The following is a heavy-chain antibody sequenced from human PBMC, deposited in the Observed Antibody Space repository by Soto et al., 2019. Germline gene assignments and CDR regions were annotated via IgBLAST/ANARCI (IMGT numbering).Heavy chain of an antibody. V-gene: IGHV2-5*02. CDR2: IYWDNDK. Sequence: SGPTLVNPTQTLTLTCTFSGFSLNTTAVGVGWIRQPPGKALEWLALIYWDNDKRYNPSLKTRLTITKDTSKNQVVLKMTNMDPVDTATYFCALREGDDAVLGRYKDHLEIWGYGTMLTVSS. CDR3: ALREGDDAVLGRYKDHLEI. J-gene: IGHJ3*02. D-gene: IGHD1-1*01. CDR1: GFSLNTTAVG.